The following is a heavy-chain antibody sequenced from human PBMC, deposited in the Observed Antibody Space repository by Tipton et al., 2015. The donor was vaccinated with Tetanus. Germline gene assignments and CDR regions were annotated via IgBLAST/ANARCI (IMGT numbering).Heavy chain of an antibody. CDR2: INHSGST. Sequence: TLSLTCAVSGGSFSGFYWSWIRQPPGKGLEWTGEINHSGSTNYNPSLQSRITMSFDKSKNQFSLRLTSVTAADTAIYYCVRSRIAVARYFDLRGRGTLVTVSS. CDR3: VRSRIAVARYFDL. V-gene: IGHV4-34*01. D-gene: IGHD6-19*01. J-gene: IGHJ2*01. CDR1: GGSFSGFY.